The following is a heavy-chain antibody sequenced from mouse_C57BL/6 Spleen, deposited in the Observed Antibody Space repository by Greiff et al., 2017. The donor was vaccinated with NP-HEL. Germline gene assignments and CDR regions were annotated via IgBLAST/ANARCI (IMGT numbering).Heavy chain of an antibody. D-gene: IGHD2-2*01. J-gene: IGHJ4*01. CDR2: IYPRDGST. CDR3: ARSVYGYDVGDYAMDD. Sequence: QVQLQQSGPELVKPGASVKLSCKASGYTFTSYDINWVKQRPGQGLEWIGWIYPRDGSTKYNEKFKGKATLTVDTSSSTAYMELHSLTSKNSSVYFCARSVYGYDVGDYAMDDWGQGTSVTVSS. V-gene: IGHV1-85*01. CDR1: GYTFTSYD.